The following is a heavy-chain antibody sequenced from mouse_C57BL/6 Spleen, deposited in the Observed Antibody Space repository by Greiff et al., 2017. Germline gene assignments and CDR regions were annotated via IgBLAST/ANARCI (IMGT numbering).Heavy chain of an antibody. J-gene: IGHJ1*03. D-gene: IGHD1-1*01. V-gene: IGHV1-53*01. CDR2: INPSNGGT. Sequence: VQLQQPGTELVKPGASVKLSCKASGYTFTSYWMHWVKQRPGQGLEWIGNINPSNGGTNYNEKFKSKATLTVDKSSSTAYMQLSSLTSADSAVYYCANYYGSSYWYFDVWGTGTTVTVSS. CDR1: GYTFTSYW. CDR3: ANYYGSSYWYFDV.